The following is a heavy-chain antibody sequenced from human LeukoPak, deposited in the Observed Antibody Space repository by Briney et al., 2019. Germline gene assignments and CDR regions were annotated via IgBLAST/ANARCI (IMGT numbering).Heavy chain of an antibody. J-gene: IGHJ6*02. D-gene: IGHD6-13*01. CDR2: IRSKAYGGTT. V-gene: IGHV3-49*03. Sequence: GGSLRLSCTASGFTFGDYAMSWFRQAPGKGLEWVGFIRSKAYGGTTEYAASVKGRFTISRDDSKSIAYLQVNSLKTEDTAVYYCTGGQQLVSYYYYGMDVWGQGTTVTVSS. CDR3: TGGQQLVSYYYYGMDV. CDR1: GFTFGDYA.